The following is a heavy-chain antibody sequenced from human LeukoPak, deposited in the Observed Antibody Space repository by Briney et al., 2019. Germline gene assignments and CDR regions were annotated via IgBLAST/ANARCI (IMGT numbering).Heavy chain of an antibody. CDR3: ARSVEIVVAFIDY. D-gene: IGHD3-22*01. V-gene: IGHV4-39*07. CDR2: IYYSGST. CDR1: GGSISSSSYY. J-gene: IGHJ4*02. Sequence: SETLSLTCTVSGGSISSSSYYWGWIRQPPGKGLEWIGSIYYSGSTYYNPSLRSRLTISVEMSKNQLSLRLSSVTAADTAVYYCARSVEIVVAFIDYWGQGTLVTVSS.